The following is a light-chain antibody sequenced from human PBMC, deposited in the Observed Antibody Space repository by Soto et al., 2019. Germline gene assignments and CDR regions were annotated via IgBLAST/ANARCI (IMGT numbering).Light chain of an antibody. Sequence: IHLTQSRSSLSRSVVDRVTITYRASQGISSYLGWYQQKPGKAPNLLIYDASTLHSGVPSRFSGSGSGTEFTLTISSLQPDDFATYYCQKYNSYAWKCGQGTRVAIK. J-gene: IGKJ1*01. CDR2: DAS. CDR3: QKYNSYAWK. V-gene: IGKV1-9*01. CDR1: QGISSY.